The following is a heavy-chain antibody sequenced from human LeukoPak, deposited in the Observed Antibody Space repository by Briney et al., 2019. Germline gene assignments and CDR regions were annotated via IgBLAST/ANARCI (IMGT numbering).Heavy chain of an antibody. CDR3: ARYSKYCSGGSCYDPFDY. Sequence: GASVKVSCKASGGTFSSYAISWVRQAPGQGLEWMGGIIPIFGTANYAQKFQGRVTITTDESTSTAYMELSSLRSEDTAVYYCARYSKYCSGGSCYDPFDYWGQGTLVTVSS. CDR2: IIPIFGTA. CDR1: GGTFSSYA. D-gene: IGHD2-15*01. J-gene: IGHJ4*02. V-gene: IGHV1-69*05.